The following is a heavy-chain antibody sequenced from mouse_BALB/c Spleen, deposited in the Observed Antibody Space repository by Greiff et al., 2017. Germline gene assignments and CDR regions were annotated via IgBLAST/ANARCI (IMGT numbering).Heavy chain of an antibody. CDR2: IWSGGST. CDR1: GFSLTSYG. D-gene: IGHD2-3*01. V-gene: IGHV2-2*02. Sequence: VQLQQSGPGLVQPSQSLSITCTVSGFSLTSYGVHWVRQSPGKGLEWLGVIWSGGSTDYNAAFISRLSISKDNSKSQVFFKMNSLQANDTAIYYCARNVVYDGYSPFAYWGQGTLVTVSA. CDR3: ARNVVYDGYSPFAY. J-gene: IGHJ3*01.